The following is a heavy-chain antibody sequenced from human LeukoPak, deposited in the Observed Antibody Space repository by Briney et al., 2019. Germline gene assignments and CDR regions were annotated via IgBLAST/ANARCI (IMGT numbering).Heavy chain of an antibody. J-gene: IGHJ4*02. D-gene: IGHD2/OR15-2a*01. CDR2: IDSSTTRI. CDR3: VRGGTYCDSTCKGADY. V-gene: IGHV3-21*01. Sequence: GGSLRLSCAASGFAFRSFSMNWVRQAPGKGLEWVSAIDSSTTRIYYANSVRGRFTISRDNAKNSLDLQMNSLRAEDTAVYYCVRGGTYCDSTCKGADYWGQGTLVAVSS. CDR1: GFAFRSFS.